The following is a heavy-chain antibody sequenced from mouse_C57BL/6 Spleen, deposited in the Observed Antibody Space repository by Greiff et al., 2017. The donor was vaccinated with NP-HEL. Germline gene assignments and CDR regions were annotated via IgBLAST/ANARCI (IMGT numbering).Heavy chain of an antibody. V-gene: IGHV2-2*01. CDR1: GFSLTSYG. CDR3: ARGNLYFDY. J-gene: IGHJ2*01. D-gene: IGHD2-1*01. Sequence: VQLQQSGPGLVQPSQSLSITCTVSGFSLTSYGVHWVRQSPGKGLEWLGVIWSGGSTDYNAAFISRLSISKDNSKSQVFFKMNSLQADDTAIYYCARGNLYFDYWGQGTTLTVSS. CDR2: IWSGGST.